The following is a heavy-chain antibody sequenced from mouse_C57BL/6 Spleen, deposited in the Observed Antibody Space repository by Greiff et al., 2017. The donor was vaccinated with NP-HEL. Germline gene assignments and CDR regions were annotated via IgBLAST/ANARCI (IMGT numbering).Heavy chain of an antibody. V-gene: IGHV5-4*03. J-gene: IGHJ1*03. Sequence: EVKLQESGGGLVKPGGSLKLSCAASGFTFSSYAMSWVRQTPEKRLEWVATISDGGSYTYYPDNVKGRFTISRDNAKNNLYLQMSHLKSEDTAMYYCARGDYPGYFDVWGTGTTVTVPS. D-gene: IGHD2-4*01. CDR1: GFTFSSYA. CDR3: ARGDYPGYFDV. CDR2: ISDGGSYT.